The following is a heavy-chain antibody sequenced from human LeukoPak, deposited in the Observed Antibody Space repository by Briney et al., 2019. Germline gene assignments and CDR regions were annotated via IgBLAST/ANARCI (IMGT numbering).Heavy chain of an antibody. Sequence: PGGSLRLSCSASGFTFSSYTVHWVRQAPGKGLEFVSAITSTGGNTYYADSVTGRFTLSRDNSKNTLYLQMSSLRAEDTAVYYCVIVRGYFDSSGTDYWGQGTLVTVSP. CDR2: ITSTGGNT. V-gene: IGHV3-64D*06. J-gene: IGHJ4*02. CDR1: GFTFSSYT. D-gene: IGHD3-9*01. CDR3: VIVRGYFDSSGTDY.